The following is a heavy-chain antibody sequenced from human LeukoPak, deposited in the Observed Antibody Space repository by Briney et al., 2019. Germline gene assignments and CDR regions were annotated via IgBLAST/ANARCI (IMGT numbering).Heavy chain of an antibody. CDR2: ISSSGSTI. CDR3: ARDRLVVIRAWYFDL. Sequence: PGGSLRLSCAASGFTFSDYYVSWIRQAPGKGLEWVSYISSSGSTIYYADSVEGRFTISRDNAKNSLYLQMDSLRAEDTAVYYCARDRLVVIRAWYFDLWGRGTLVTVSS. J-gene: IGHJ2*01. D-gene: IGHD3-22*01. V-gene: IGHV3-11*01. CDR1: GFTFSDYY.